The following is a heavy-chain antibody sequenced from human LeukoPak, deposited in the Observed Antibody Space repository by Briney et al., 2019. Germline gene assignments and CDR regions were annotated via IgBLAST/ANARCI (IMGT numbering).Heavy chain of an antibody. CDR1: GFTFSKYG. Sequence: GGSLRLSCAASGFTFSKYGMHWVRQGPGKGLEWVAVIWYDGSKTYYADSVKGRFTISRDNPKNTLYLQMNSLRAEDTAVYYCARDGHSSSWYIFDYWGQGTLVTVSS. CDR2: IWYDGSKT. D-gene: IGHD6-13*01. CDR3: ARDGHSSSWYIFDY. J-gene: IGHJ4*02. V-gene: IGHV3-33*01.